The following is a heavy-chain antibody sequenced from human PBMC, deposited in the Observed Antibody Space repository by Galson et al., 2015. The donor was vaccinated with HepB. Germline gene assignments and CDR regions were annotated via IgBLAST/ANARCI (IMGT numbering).Heavy chain of an antibody. D-gene: IGHD5-24*01. J-gene: IGHJ4*02. V-gene: IGHV1-18*01. Sequence: SVKVSCKASGYTFSRYSINWVRQAPGQGLEWMGWISGYNGKTNYAQKFQGRVTMTTNTSTKTAYMELRSLRSDGTAVYYCARGGMATVGGPTFDSWDQSTLVTVSS. CDR1: GYTFSRYS. CDR3: ARGGMATVGGPTFDS. CDR2: ISGYNGKT.